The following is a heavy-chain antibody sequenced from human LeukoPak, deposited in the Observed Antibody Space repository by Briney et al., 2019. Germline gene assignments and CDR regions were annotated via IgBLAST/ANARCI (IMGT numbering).Heavy chain of an antibody. J-gene: IGHJ3*02. CDR3: ARGPGGGSYSDAFDI. D-gene: IGHD1-26*01. CDR2: IYYSGST. V-gene: IGHV4-59*01. Sequence: AETFSLTCTVSGDSISSYYWSWIRQPPGKGLEWIAYIYYSGSTSYNPSLKSRVTISTNTSKKQFSLKLSSVTAADTAVYYCARGPGGGSYSDAFDIWGHGTMVTVPS. CDR1: GDSISSYY.